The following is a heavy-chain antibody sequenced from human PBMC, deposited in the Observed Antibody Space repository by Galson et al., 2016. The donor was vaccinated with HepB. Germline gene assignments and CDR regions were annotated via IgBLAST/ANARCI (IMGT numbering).Heavy chain of an antibody. D-gene: IGHD6-13*01. V-gene: IGHV4-39*07. Sequence: SETLSLTCTVSSDSISSDIYYWGWIRQPPGKGLEWIGSMFYRGDTYYNPTLKSRVTISVDTSRSQFSLKLSSLTAADTAVYYCARDHIAANGGPGVEVWGQGTTVSISS. J-gene: IGHJ6*02. CDR3: ARDHIAANGGPGVEV. CDR1: SDSISSDIYY. CDR2: MFYRGDT.